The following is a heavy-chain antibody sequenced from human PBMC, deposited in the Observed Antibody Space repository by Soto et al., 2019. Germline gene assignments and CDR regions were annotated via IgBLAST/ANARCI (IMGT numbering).Heavy chain of an antibody. CDR2: IIPKLGSA. CDR1: GGGNLRDYR. CDR3: ARGVGGYYFGAVY. V-gene: IGHV1-69*11. D-gene: IGHD5-12*01. Sequence: QVQLVQAGAEVKKPGSSVQVSCKASGGGNLRDYRTTWVRHAPGQGLEWMGRIIPKLGSANYAQNCQGRVPIPANEPTTPGYMERRSLRSEDTAVYYGARGVGGYYFGAVYWGQGPPVTVSS. J-gene: IGHJ4*02.